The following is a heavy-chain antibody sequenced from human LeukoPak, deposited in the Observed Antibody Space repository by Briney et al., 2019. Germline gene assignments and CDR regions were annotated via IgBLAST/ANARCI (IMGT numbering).Heavy chain of an antibody. CDR2: ITWNSGSM. V-gene: IGHV3-9*01. D-gene: IGHD5-24*01. CDR1: GFTFDDYA. Sequence: GGYLRLSCAASGFTFDDYAMHWVRQAPGKGLEWVAGITWNSGSMDYADSVKGRFTISSDNAKNSLYLQMNSLRGEDTALYYCAKARLMAAPFYYYGMDVWGPGTTVTVSS. J-gene: IGHJ6*02. CDR3: AKARLMAAPFYYYGMDV.